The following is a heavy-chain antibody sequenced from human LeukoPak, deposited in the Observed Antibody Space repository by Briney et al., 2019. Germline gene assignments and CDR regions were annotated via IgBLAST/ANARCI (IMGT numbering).Heavy chain of an antibody. CDR1: GFTFSSYW. Sequence: PGGSLRLSCAASGFTFSSYWMTWVRQAPGKGLEWVANIKEDGGEGYYVDSVKGRFTVSRDNAKNSLYLQMNSLRAEDTALYYCAKDRYYDSSGYSSYFDYWGQGTLVTVSS. J-gene: IGHJ4*02. CDR3: AKDRYYDSSGYSSYFDY. D-gene: IGHD3-22*01. CDR2: IKEDGGEG. V-gene: IGHV3-7*03.